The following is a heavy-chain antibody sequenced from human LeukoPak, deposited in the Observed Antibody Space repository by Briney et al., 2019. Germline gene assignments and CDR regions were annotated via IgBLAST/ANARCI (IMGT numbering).Heavy chain of an antibody. Sequence: SETLSLTCTVSGGSISSYYWSWIRQPPGKGLEWIGYIYYSGSTNYNPSLKSRVTISVDTSKNQFSLKLSSVTAADTAVYYCASSLPTSLDYDILTGYPYFWYYYYMDVWGKGTTVTISS. J-gene: IGHJ6*03. CDR3: ASSLPTSLDYDILTGYPYFWYYYYMDV. CDR2: IYYSGST. V-gene: IGHV4-59*01. CDR1: GGSISSYY. D-gene: IGHD3-9*01.